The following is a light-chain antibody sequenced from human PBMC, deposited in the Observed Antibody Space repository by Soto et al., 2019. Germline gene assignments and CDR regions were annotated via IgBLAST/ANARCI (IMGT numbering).Light chain of an antibody. CDR1: QSVGGH. CDR3: QQRNNWPPSFT. CDR2: DAS. V-gene: IGKV3-11*01. J-gene: IGKJ5*01. Sequence: EIVLTQSPATLSLSPGERATLSCRASQSVGGHLAWYQQKPGQAPRLLIYDASDRATGIPARFSGSGSETDFPLTLSSLEPDDFAVYYCQQRNNWPPSFTFGQGTRLEIK.